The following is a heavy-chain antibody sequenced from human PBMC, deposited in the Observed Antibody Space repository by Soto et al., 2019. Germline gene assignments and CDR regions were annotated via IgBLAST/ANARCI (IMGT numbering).Heavy chain of an antibody. D-gene: IGHD5-18*01. CDR2: IYYSGST. CDR1: GGSISSGGYY. Sequence: SETLSLTCTVSGGSISSGGYYWSWIRQHPGKGLEWIGYIYYSGSTYYNPSLKSRVTISVDTSKNQFSLKLSSVTAADTAVYYCARDVQISGYSYGSYYYYYGMDVWGQGTTVTVSS. CDR3: ARDVQISGYSYGSYYYYYGMDV. V-gene: IGHV4-31*03. J-gene: IGHJ6*02.